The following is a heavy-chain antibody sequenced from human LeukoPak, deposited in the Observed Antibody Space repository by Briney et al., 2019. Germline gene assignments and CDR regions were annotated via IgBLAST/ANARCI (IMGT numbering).Heavy chain of an antibody. V-gene: IGHV1-58*01. Sequence: ASVKVSCKASGFTFTSSAVQWVRQARGQRLEWIGWIVVGSGNTNYAQKFQERVTITRDMSTSTAYMELSSLRAEDTAIYYCAKFRADSSGWPFDYWGQGTLVTVSS. D-gene: IGHD6-19*01. CDR1: GFTFTSSA. CDR2: IVVGSGNT. CDR3: AKFRADSSGWPFDY. J-gene: IGHJ4*02.